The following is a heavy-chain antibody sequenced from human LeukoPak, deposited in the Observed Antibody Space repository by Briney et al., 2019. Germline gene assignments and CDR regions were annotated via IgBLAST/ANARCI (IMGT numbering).Heavy chain of an antibody. CDR2: IYPGDSDT. J-gene: IGHJ5*02. V-gene: IGHV5-51*01. Sequence: GESLKISCKGSGYSFTSYWIGWVRQMPGKGLEWMGIIYPGDSDTRYSPSFQGQVTISADKSISTAYLQWSSLKASDTAMYYCATYPGYSSGWYGNWLDPWGQGTLVTVSS. D-gene: IGHD6-19*01. CDR3: ATYPGYSSGWYGNWLDP. CDR1: GYSFTSYW.